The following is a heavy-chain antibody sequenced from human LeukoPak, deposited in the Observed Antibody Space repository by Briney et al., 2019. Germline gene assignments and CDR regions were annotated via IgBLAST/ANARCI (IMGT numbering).Heavy chain of an antibody. D-gene: IGHD6-13*01. V-gene: IGHV3-53*01. CDR2: IYSGGST. Sequence: PGGSLRLSCAASGFTVSSNYMSWVRQAPGKGLEGVSVIYSGGSTYYADSVKGRFTISRHNSKNTLYLQMNSLRAEETAVYYCAKDWQLGPRYYFELWGQGTLVT. CDR1: GFTVSSNY. CDR3: AKDWQLGPRYYFEL. J-gene: IGHJ4*02.